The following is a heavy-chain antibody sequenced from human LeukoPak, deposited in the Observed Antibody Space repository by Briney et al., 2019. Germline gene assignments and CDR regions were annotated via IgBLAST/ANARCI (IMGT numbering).Heavy chain of an antibody. J-gene: IGHJ4*01. D-gene: IGHD4-17*01. CDR1: GFTFSRSF. V-gene: IGHV1-58*02. CDR3: AAGIYYGENVFDY. CDR2: IVVGSDYS. Sequence: ASVKVSCKVSGFTFSRSFIHWVRQARGQRLEWIGWIVVGSDYSNSAQKFQERVSITRDMSTSTVYMELSSLRSEDTAVYYCAAGIYYGENVFDYWGHGILVTVSS.